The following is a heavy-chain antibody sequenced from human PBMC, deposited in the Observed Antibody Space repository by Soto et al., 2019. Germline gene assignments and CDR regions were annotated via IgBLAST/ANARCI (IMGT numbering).Heavy chain of an antibody. CDR1: GFTFFTSA. V-gene: IGHV1-58*02. CDR3: AADPYCGGDCYFDY. J-gene: IGHJ4*02. CDR2: IVVGSGNT. D-gene: IGHD2-21*02. Sequence: ASVKVSFKASGFTFFTSAIQWLRQARGQRLEWMGWIVVGSGNTNYAQKFQERVTITRDMSTNTAYMELTSLRSEDTAVYYCAADPYCGGDCYFDYWGQGTMVTVSS.